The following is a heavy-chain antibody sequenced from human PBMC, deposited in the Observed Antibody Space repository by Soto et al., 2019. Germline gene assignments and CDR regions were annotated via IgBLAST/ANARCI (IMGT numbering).Heavy chain of an antibody. CDR2: INAGNGNT. CDR3: ARSFVVVTDFDY. J-gene: IGHJ4*02. V-gene: IGHV1-3*01. D-gene: IGHD2-21*02. CDR1: GYTFTSYA. Sequence: ASVKVSFKAFGYTFTSYAMHWVRQAPGQRLEWMGWINAGNGNTKYSQKFQGRVTITRDTSANTAYMELSSLRSEDTAVYYCARSFVVVTDFDYWGQGTLVTVSS.